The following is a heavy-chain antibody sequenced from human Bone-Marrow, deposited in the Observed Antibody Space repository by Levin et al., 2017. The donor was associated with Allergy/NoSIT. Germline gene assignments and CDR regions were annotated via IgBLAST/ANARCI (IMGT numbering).Heavy chain of an antibody. D-gene: IGHD1-1*01. V-gene: IGHV1-46*01. Sequence: GASVKVSCKASGYTFTSYYLHWVRQAPGQGLEWMGIMNPRGGSTTYAQKFQGRVTMTTDTSTSTVYMELSSLRSEDTAVYYCARDLSGGLPDAFDMWGQGTIVSVSS. CDR2: MNPRGGST. CDR3: ARDLSGGLPDAFDM. J-gene: IGHJ3*02. CDR1: GYTFTSYY.